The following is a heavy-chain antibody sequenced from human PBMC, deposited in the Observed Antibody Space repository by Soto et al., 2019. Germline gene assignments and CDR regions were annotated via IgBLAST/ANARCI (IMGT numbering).Heavy chain of an antibody. CDR3: ARFFLSLFFGFVDPSLSFHY. Sequence: ASVKVACKASGYTFTSYGISWVRQAPGQGLERMGWISAYNGNTNYAQKLQGRVTMTTDTSTSTAYMELRSLRSDDTAVYYCARFFLSLFFGFVDPSLSFHYWAQGTLVPVS. J-gene: IGHJ4*02. V-gene: IGHV1-18*01. D-gene: IGHD3-3*01. CDR1: GYTFTSYG. CDR2: ISAYNGNT.